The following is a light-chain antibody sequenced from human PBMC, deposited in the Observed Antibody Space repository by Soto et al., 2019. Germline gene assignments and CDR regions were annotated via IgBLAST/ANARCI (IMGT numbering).Light chain of an antibody. V-gene: IGLV2-14*01. CDR2: DVS. J-gene: IGLJ1*01. CDR1: SSDVGGYNY. CDR3: SSYTSSSTLEV. Sequence: VLTQPASVSGSPGQSITISCTGTSSDVGGYNYVSWYQQHPGKAPKLMIYDVSNRPSGVSNRFSGSKSGNTASLTISGLQAEDEADYYCSSYTSSSTLEVFGTGTKVNVL.